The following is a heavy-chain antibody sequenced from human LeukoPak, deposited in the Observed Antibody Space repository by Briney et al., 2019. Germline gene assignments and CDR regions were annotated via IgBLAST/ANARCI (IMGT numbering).Heavy chain of an antibody. CDR1: GFTFSNYV. Sequence: PGGSLRLSCAASGFTFSNYVMSWVRQAPGKGLEWVSAISGSGGSTYYADPVKGRFTISRDNSKNSLYLQMNSLRAEDTAVYYCARDYLPMLKLIGYSYGYYPFDPWGQGTLVTVSS. J-gene: IGHJ5*02. V-gene: IGHV3-23*01. CDR2: ISGSGGST. CDR3: ARDYLPMLKLIGYSYGYYPFDP. D-gene: IGHD5-18*01.